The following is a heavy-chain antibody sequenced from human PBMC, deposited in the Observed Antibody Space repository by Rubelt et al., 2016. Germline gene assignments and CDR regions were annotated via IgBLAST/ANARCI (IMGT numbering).Heavy chain of an antibody. CDR3: ARGAPRIMVYAILAGMDV. CDR2: INHSGST. CDR1: GGSFSGYY. V-gene: IGHV4-34*01. J-gene: IGHJ6*02. D-gene: IGHD2-8*01. Sequence: QVQLQQWGAGLLKPSETLSLTCAVYGGSFSGYYWSWIRQPPGKGLEWIGEINHSGSTNYNPSLKSRVTISVDTSKNQFSLKLSSVTAADTAVYYCARGAPRIMVYAILAGMDVWGQGTTVTVSS.